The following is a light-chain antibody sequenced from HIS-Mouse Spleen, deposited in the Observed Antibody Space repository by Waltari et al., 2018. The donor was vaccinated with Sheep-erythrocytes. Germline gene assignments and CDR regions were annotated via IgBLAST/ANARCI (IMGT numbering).Light chain of an antibody. CDR1: SSDVGSYNI. Sequence: QSALTQPASVSGSPGTSITISCTGNSSDVGSYNIVFWYQHHPSQAPKLMIDEGSKRPSGVSNRFSGSKSGNTASLTISGLQAEDEADYYCCSYAGSSTWVFGGGTKLTVL. CDR3: CSYAGSSTWV. CDR2: EGS. J-gene: IGLJ3*02. V-gene: IGLV2-23*01.